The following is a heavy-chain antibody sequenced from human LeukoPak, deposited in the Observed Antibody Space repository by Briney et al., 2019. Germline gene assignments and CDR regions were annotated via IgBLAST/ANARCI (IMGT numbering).Heavy chain of an antibody. D-gene: IGHD6-13*01. Sequence: GESLKISCKGSGYSFTSYWIGWVRQMPGKGLEWMGIIYPGDSDTRYSPSFQGQVTISADKSISTAYLQWSSLKASDTAMYYCARHVAGEYYYYFYMDVWGKGTTVTVSS. CDR2: IYPGDSDT. CDR3: ARHVAGEYYYYFYMDV. V-gene: IGHV5-51*01. J-gene: IGHJ6*03. CDR1: GYSFTSYW.